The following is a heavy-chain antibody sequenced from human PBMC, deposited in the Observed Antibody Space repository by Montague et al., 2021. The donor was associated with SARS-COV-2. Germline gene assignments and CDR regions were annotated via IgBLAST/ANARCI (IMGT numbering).Heavy chain of an antibody. J-gene: IGHJ6*02. CDR2: IYYSGST. CDR1: SGSISTGHH. CDR3: ARDHGQWFGELWGHGLDV. Sequence: TLSLTCSVSSGSISTGHHWSWIRQHPMKGLEWIGYIYYSGSTXYNPSFKGRVTISIDTAKGQFSLELTSMTAADTAVYYCARDHGQWFGELWGHGLDVWGQGTTVIVSS. D-gene: IGHD3-10*01. V-gene: IGHV4-31*03.